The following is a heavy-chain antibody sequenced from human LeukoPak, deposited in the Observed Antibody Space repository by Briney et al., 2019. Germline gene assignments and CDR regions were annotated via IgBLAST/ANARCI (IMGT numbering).Heavy chain of an antibody. CDR3: ASAQRGIQLWLLWFDP. J-gene: IGHJ5*02. CDR2: IYYSGGT. Sequence: PSETLSLTCTVSGGSISSYYWSWIRQPPGKGLEWIGYIYYSGGTNYNPSLKSRVTISVDTSKNQFSLKLSSVTAADTAVYYCASAQRGIQLWLLWFDPWGQGTLVTVSS. V-gene: IGHV4-59*01. CDR1: GGSISSYY. D-gene: IGHD5-18*01.